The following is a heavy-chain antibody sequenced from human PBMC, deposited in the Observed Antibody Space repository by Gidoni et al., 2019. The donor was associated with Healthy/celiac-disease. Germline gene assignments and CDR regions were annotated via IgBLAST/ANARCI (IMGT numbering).Heavy chain of an antibody. V-gene: IGHV3-30*18. D-gene: IGHD6-19*01. CDR2: ISYDGSNT. CDR1: GFTFSSYG. J-gene: IGHJ4*02. Sequence: VQLVESGGGVVQTGRSLRLSCASSGFTFSSYGMHWVRRAPGKGQEWVAVISYDGSNTYYADSMEGRFTISRDNSKNTLYLQMNSLRAEDTAVYYCAKAGDFSSGWRIKYWGQGTLVTVSS. CDR3: AKAGDFSSGWRIKY.